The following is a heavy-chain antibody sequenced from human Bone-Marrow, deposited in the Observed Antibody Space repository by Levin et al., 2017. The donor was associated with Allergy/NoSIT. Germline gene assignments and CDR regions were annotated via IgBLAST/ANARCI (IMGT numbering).Heavy chain of an antibody. CDR3: ARVGIVVVVTATQSGPFDY. Sequence: SQTLSLTCAISGDSVSSNSAAWNWIRQSPSRGLEWLGRTYYRSKWYNDYAVSVQSRITINPDTSKNQFSLQLNSVTPEVTAVYYCARVGIVVVVTATQSGPFDYWGPGTLVTVSS. D-gene: IGHD2-15*01. J-gene: IGHJ4*02. CDR1: GDSVSSNSAA. CDR2: TYYRSKWYN. V-gene: IGHV6-1*01.